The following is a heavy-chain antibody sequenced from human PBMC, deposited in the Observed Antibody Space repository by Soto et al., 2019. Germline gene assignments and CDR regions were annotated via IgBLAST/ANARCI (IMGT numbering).Heavy chain of an antibody. CDR2: ISIAGTIT. CDR1: GFSLYSYV. CDR3: VMDLGSSDQDP. V-gene: IGHV3-30*01. J-gene: IGHJ5*02. D-gene: IGHD6-13*01. Sequence: QAQLVESGGGVVQPRGSLRLSCVASGFSLYSYVIHWVRQTPGKGLEWVAVISIAGTITYYADSVKGRFTVSRDNSKNTQTLQISGLTIEERAMYYCVMDLGSSDQDPWGQGNLVTVSS.